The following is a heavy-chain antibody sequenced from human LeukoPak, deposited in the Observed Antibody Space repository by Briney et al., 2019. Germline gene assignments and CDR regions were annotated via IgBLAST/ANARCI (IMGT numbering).Heavy chain of an antibody. CDR2: IFYSGST. CDR3: AKTGGELVFDY. CDR1: GGSISSGNSY. V-gene: IGHV4-30-4*01. J-gene: IGHJ4*02. D-gene: IGHD1-1*01. Sequence: PSETLSLTCTVSGGSISSGNSYWSWIRQPPGKGLEWIGYIFYSGSTDYNSSLKSRVTISVDSSKNQFSLKVTSVTAADTAVYYCAKTGGELVFDYWGQGTLVTVSS.